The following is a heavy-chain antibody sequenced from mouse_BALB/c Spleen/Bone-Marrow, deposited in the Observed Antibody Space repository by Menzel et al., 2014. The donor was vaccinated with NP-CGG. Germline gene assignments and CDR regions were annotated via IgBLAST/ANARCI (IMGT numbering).Heavy chain of an antibody. V-gene: IGHV2-9*02. Sequence: VMLVESGPGLVAPSQSLSITCTVSGFSLTNYGVHWVRQPPGKGLEWLGLIWAGGSTNYNSALMSRLSISKDNSKSXVFLKKNSLQTDDTAICSCARKDYGSRGGYFDVWGAGTPVTVFL. CDR2: IWAGGST. D-gene: IGHD1-1*01. J-gene: IGHJ1*02. CDR1: GFSLTNYG. CDR3: ARKDYGSRGGYFDV.